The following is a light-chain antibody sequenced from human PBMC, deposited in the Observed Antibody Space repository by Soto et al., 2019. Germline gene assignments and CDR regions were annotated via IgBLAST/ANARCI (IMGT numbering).Light chain of an antibody. Sequence: EIVMTQSPATLSVSPGERATHSCRTSQSVSSNLAWYQQKPGQAPRLLIYGASTRATGIPARFSGSGSGTEFTLTISSLQSEDFAVYYCQQYNNWPPCTFGQGTKV. CDR2: GAS. V-gene: IGKV3-15*01. CDR3: QQYNNWPPCT. CDR1: QSVSSN. J-gene: IGKJ1*01.